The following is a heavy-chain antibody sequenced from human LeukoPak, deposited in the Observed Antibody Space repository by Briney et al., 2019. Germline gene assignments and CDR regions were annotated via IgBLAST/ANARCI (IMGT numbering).Heavy chain of an antibody. CDR1: GFTFSSYA. Sequence: GGSLRLSCAVSGFTFSSYAMHWVRQAPGKGLEWVSSITSTSSSTFYADSVKGRLTISRDNSKKTLHLQMNSVRAEDTAVYYCAKGGVTLMQGFDYWGQGTLVTVPS. D-gene: IGHD3-22*01. V-gene: IGHV3-23*05. CDR2: ITSTSSST. J-gene: IGHJ4*02. CDR3: AKGGVTLMQGFDY.